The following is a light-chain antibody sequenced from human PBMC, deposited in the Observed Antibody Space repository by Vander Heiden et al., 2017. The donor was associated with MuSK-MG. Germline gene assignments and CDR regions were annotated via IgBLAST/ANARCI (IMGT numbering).Light chain of an antibody. J-gene: IGKJ1*01. CDR3: QQCNNWPWT. V-gene: IGKV3-15*01. Sequence: EIVMTQSPATLSVSPGERATLSCRASQSVSSNLAWYQQKPGQAPRLLIYAASTRATGIPARFSGSGSGTEFTPTISSLQSEDFAIYYCQQCNNWPWTFGQGTKVEIK. CDR2: AAS. CDR1: QSVSSN.